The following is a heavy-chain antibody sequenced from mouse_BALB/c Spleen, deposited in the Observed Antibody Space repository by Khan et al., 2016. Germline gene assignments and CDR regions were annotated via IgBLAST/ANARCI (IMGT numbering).Heavy chain of an antibody. Sequence: QVQLQQPGAELMKPGASVKISCKATGYTFSNYWIEWVKQRPGHGLEWIGEILPRSGSTNFNENFKGKATFTADTSSNTAYMQLSSLTAEDSAVDYCARTDRRGYFDYWGQGSSLTVSS. CDR1: GYTFSNYW. V-gene: IGHV1-9*01. J-gene: IGHJ2*02. CDR3: ARTDRRGYFDY. CDR2: ILPRSGST.